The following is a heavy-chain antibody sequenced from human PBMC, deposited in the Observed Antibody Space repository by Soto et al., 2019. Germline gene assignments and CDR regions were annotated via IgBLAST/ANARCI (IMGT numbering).Heavy chain of an antibody. CDR2: LYWDDDK. V-gene: IGHV2-5*02. CDR3: AHTIVVVPTAHDAFDV. Sequence: QITLKESGPTLVKPTQTLKLTCTFSGFSLSSIGVGVGWIRQPPGKALEWLGILYWDDDKHYSPSLKSRISIAKDTSKDQVVLTLTNKDPVDTARYYCAHTIVVVPTAHDAFDVCGQGTMVTVSS. J-gene: IGHJ3*01. CDR1: GFSLSSIGVG. D-gene: IGHD2-2*01.